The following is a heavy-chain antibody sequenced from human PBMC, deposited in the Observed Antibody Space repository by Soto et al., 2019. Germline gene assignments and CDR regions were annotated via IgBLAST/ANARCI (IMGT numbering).Heavy chain of an antibody. V-gene: IGHV5-51*01. CDR1: GYSFANFW. Sequence: PGESLKISCSGSGYSFANFWIGWVRQMPGKGLEWMGIIYPSDSDTRYSPSFQGQVTISADKSISTAYLQWNSLKASDTAMYFCARGDSSDYSTTTPADYWGQGTQVTVSS. D-gene: IGHD3-22*01. J-gene: IGHJ4*02. CDR2: IYPSDSDT. CDR3: ARGDSSDYSTTTPADY.